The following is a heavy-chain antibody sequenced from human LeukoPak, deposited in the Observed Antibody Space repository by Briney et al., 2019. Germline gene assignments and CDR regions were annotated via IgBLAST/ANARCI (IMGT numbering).Heavy chain of an antibody. CDR2: ISGSGGST. Sequence: PGGSLRLSCAASGFTFSSYAMSWVRQAPGKGLEWVSAISGSGGSTYYADSVKGRFTISRDNSKNTLSLQMNSLRAEDTAVYYCVRIVVVPAAIVGYRSGGSCQIFDYWGRGTLVTVSS. D-gene: IGHD2-2*01. CDR3: VRIVVVPAAIVGYRSGGSCQIFDY. CDR1: GFTFSSYA. J-gene: IGHJ4*02. V-gene: IGHV3-23*01.